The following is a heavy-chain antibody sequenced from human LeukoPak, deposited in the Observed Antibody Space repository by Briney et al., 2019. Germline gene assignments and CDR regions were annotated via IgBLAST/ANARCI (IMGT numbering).Heavy chain of an antibody. J-gene: IGHJ3*02. V-gene: IGHV4-31*11. Sequence: PSETLSLTCAVSGGSISSGGYYWSWIRQHPGKGLEWIGYIYYSGSTYYNPSLKSRVTISVDTSKNQFSLKLSSVTAADTAVYYCARDYGSGDGTDAFDIWGQGTMVTVSS. D-gene: IGHD3-10*01. CDR2: IYYSGST. CDR1: GGSISSGGYY. CDR3: ARDYGSGDGTDAFDI.